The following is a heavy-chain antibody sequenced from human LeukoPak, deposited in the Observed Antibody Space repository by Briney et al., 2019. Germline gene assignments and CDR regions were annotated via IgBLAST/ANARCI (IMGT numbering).Heavy chain of an antibody. CDR1: GFTFSNHF. D-gene: IGHD3-9*01. Sequence: GGSLRLSCAASGFTFSNHFMHWVRQAPGKGLEYVSSIGPNGASTLYADSVKGRFTISRDNSKNALYLQLTSLRLEDTALYYCVKDLTGTWSFDYWGQGTLVTVSS. J-gene: IGHJ4*02. CDR3: VKDLTGTWSFDY. V-gene: IGHV3-64D*06. CDR2: IGPNGAST.